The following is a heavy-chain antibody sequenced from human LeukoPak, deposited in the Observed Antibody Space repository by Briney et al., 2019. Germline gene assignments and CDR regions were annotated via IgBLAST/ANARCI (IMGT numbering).Heavy chain of an antibody. J-gene: IGHJ6*03. V-gene: IGHV4-4*07. CDR2: IYTSGST. Sequence: SETLSLTCTVSGGSISSYYWSWIRQPAGKGLEWIGRIYTSGSTNYNPSLKSRVTMSVDTSKNQFSLKLSSVTAADTAVYYCAREQQLPMGYYYYYMDVWGKGTTVTVSS. D-gene: IGHD6-13*01. CDR3: AREQQLPMGYYYYYMDV. CDR1: GGSISSYY.